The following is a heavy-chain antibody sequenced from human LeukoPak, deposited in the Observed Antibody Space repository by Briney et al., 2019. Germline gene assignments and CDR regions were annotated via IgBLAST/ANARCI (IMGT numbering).Heavy chain of an antibody. D-gene: IGHD5-18*01. CDR1: GCTFSGYA. Sequence: GGSLRLSCAASGCTFSGYAMHWVRQAPGKGLEWVAVISYGGTNKYYADSVKGRFTISRDNSKHTLYLQMNSLRAEDTAVYYCARGDIQLWSPLDIWGQGTRVTVSS. CDR3: ARGDIQLWSPLDI. J-gene: IGHJ3*02. CDR2: ISYGGTNK. V-gene: IGHV3-30-3*01.